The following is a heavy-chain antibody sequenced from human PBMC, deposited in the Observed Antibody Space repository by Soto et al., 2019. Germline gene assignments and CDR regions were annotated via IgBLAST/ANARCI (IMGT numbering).Heavy chain of an antibody. J-gene: IGHJ4*02. CDR3: TTDQAATMIVARRDY. D-gene: IGHD3-22*01. V-gene: IGHV3-15*07. Sequence: PGGSLRLSCAASGFTFSNAWMNWVRQAPGKGLEWVGRIKSKTDGGTTDYAAPVKGRFTISRDDSKNTLYLQMNSLKTEDTAVYYCTTDQAATMIVARRDYWGQGTLVTVSS. CDR1: GFTFSNAW. CDR2: IKSKTDGGTT.